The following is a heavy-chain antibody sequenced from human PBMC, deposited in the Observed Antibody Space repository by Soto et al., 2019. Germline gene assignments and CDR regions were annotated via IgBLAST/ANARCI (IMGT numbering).Heavy chain of an antibody. V-gene: IGHV3-74*01. CDR3: ARDQGYCSGGSCYVAGY. CDR2: INSDGSTT. CDR1: GFTFSTYW. Sequence: EVQLVESGGGLVQPGGSLTLSCAASGFTFSTYWMHWVRQAPGKGLVWVSRINSDGSTTDYADSVRGRFTISRDNAKNTLYLQMNSLRAEDTAVYCCARDQGYCSGGSCYVAGYWGQGTLVTVSS. D-gene: IGHD2-15*01. J-gene: IGHJ4*02.